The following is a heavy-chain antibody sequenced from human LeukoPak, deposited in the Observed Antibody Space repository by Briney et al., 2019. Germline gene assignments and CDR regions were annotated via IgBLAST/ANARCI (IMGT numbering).Heavy chain of an antibody. D-gene: IGHD3-16*01. CDR3: ARDLRFFDY. CDR2: INFSGGT. Sequence: ASVKVSCKASGYPFTSYYMHWLRQAPGQGLEWMGWINFSGGTKFAEKFRGRITITRDASKATAYMELTSLTSDDTAVYYCARDLRFFDYSGQGTLVTVSS. CDR1: GYPFTSYY. V-gene: IGHV1-2*02. J-gene: IGHJ4*02.